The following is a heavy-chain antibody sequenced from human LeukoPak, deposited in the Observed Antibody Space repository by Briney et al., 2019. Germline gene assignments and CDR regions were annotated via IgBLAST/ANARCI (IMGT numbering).Heavy chain of an antibody. CDR3: AKYYASRSRSFDF. D-gene: IGHD3-10*01. V-gene: IGHV3-23*01. CDR2: IGRGGDT. Sequence: GGSLRLSCAASGFTFSSYAMTWVRQAPGKGLEVVSVIGRGGDTYYADSVKGRFTISRDISKNTLYLQMNSLRGEDPAVYYCAKYYASRSRSFDFWGQGTLVTVSS. CDR1: GFTFSSYA. J-gene: IGHJ4*02.